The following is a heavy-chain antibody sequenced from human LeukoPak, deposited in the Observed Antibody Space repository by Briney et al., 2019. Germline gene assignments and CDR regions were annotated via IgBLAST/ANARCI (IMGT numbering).Heavy chain of an antibody. CDR2: IYYSGST. J-gene: IGHJ4*02. Sequence: SETLSLTCTVSGGSISSGDYYWSWIRQPPGKGLEWIGYIYYSGSTYYNPSLKSRVTISVDTSKNQFSLKLSSVIAADTAVYYCASLRTRGYSYGDDYWGQGTLVTVSS. D-gene: IGHD5-18*01. CDR3: ASLRTRGYSYGDDY. V-gene: IGHV4-30-4*01. CDR1: GGSISSGDYY.